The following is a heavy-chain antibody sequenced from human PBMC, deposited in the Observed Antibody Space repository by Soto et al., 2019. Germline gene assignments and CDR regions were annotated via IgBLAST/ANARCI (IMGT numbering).Heavy chain of an antibody. Sequence: QVQLQESGPGLVKPSGTLSLTCAVSSGSISSSNWWTWVRQPPGKGLEWIGEIYHSGSTNYNPSLESRVTISVDKSENQFSLKLSSVTAADTAVYYCARGDGSSSAAWFDPWGQGTLVTVSS. J-gene: IGHJ5*02. V-gene: IGHV4-4*02. CDR3: ARGDGSSSAAWFDP. CDR2: IYHSGST. CDR1: SGSISSSNW. D-gene: IGHD6-6*01.